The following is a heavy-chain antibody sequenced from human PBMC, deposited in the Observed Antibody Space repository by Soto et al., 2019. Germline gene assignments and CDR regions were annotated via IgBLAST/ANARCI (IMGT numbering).Heavy chain of an antibody. V-gene: IGHV3-23*01. Sequence: GGSLRLSCAASGFTFSSYAMSWVRQAPGKGLEWVSAISGSGGSTYYADYVKGRFTISRDNSKNTLYLQMNSLRAEDTAVYYCAKAALLLWFGESLEAFDIWGQGTMVTVSS. CDR3: AKAALLLWFGESLEAFDI. J-gene: IGHJ3*02. CDR2: ISGSGGST. D-gene: IGHD3-10*01. CDR1: GFTFSSYA.